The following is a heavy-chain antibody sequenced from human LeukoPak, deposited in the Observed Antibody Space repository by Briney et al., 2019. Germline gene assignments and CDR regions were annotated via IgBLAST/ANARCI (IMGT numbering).Heavy chain of an antibody. D-gene: IGHD2-2*02. V-gene: IGHV3-23*01. CDR2: ISSSGGST. Sequence: GGSLRLSCAASGFTFSSYAMSWVRQAPGKGLEWVSAISSSGGSTYYADSVKGRFTISRDNSKNTLYLQMNSLRAEDTAVYYCAKAMSGCSSTSCYTSFDYWGQGTLVTVSS. J-gene: IGHJ4*02. CDR1: GFTFSSYA. CDR3: AKAMSGCSSTSCYTSFDY.